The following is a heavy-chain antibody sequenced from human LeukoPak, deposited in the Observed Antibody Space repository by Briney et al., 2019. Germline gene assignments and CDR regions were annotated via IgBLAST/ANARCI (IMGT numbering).Heavy chain of an antibody. J-gene: IGHJ5*02. CDR2: INPNSGGT. CDR3: ARGPQIDVLLWFGELFLAYGGFDP. CDR1: GYTFTSYG. V-gene: IGHV1-2*02. D-gene: IGHD3-10*01. Sequence: GASVKVSCKASGYTFTSYGISWVRQAPGQGLEWMGWINPNSGGTNYAQKFQGRVTMTRDTSISTAYMELSRLRSDDTAVYYCARGPQIDVLLWFGELFLAYGGFDPWGQGTLVTVSS.